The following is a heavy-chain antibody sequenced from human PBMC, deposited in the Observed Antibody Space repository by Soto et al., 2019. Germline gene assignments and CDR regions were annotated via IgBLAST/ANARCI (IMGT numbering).Heavy chain of an antibody. CDR2: TYYRSKWYN. D-gene: IGHD3-10*01. CDR3: ARGEDVRIFDP. CDR1: GDXVSSNSDA. V-gene: IGHV6-1*01. J-gene: IGHJ5*02. Sequence: QXLSLTCAISGDXVSSNSDAWNWIRQSPSRGLEWLGRTYYRSKWYNDYAVSVKSRITINPDTSKNQFSLQMNSVTPEDTAVYYCARGEDVRIFDPWGQGTLVTVSS.